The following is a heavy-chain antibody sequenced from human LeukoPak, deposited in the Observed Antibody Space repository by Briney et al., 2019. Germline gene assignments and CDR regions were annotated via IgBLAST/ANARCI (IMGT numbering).Heavy chain of an antibody. D-gene: IGHD2-2*03. CDR3: ARDGYCSSISCYHRDY. Sequence: GSSVKVSRKASRYTFPSYYMHWVRQAPGQALEWMGIIYPNGCSTSYAQKFQGRVTMTRDMSTSTVYMELSSLRSEDTAVYYCARDGYCSSISCYHRDYWGQGTLVTVSS. CDR2: IYPNGCST. J-gene: IGHJ4*02. CDR1: RYTFPSYY. V-gene: IGHV1-46*01.